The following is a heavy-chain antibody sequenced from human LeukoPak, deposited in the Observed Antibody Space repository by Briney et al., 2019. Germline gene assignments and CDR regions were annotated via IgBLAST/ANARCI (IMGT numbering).Heavy chain of an antibody. CDR2: ISSSGSTI. CDR1: GFTLSSYE. Sequence: GVSLGLSCAASGFTLSSYEMNWVRQAPGKGLVGVIYISSSGSTIYYADSVKGRFTISRDNTTNSLYLQMNSLRAEDTAVYYCARRVRGVYDYWGQGTLVTASS. V-gene: IGHV3-48*03. CDR3: ARRVRGVYDY. J-gene: IGHJ4*02. D-gene: IGHD3-10*01.